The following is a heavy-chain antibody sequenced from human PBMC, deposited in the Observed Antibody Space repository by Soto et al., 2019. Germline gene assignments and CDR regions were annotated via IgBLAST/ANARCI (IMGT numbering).Heavy chain of an antibody. Sequence: PGGSLRLSCAASGFTLSSYSMSWVRQAPGKGLEWVSSISSSSSYIYYADSVKGRFTISRDNAKNSLYLQMNSLRAEDTAVYYCARDPGYCSGGSCYSGSFDIWGQGTMVTVSS. V-gene: IGHV3-21*01. CDR2: ISSSSSYI. D-gene: IGHD2-15*01. CDR1: GFTLSSYS. CDR3: ARDPGYCSGGSCYSGSFDI. J-gene: IGHJ3*02.